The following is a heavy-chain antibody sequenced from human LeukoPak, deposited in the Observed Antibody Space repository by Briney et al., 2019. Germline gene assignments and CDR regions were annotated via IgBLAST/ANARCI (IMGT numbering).Heavy chain of an antibody. V-gene: IGHV3-23*01. CDR1: GFTFSSYA. J-gene: IGHJ5*02. D-gene: IGHD2-2*01. CDR2: ISGSGGST. CDR3: ARDYCSSTSCHNWFDL. Sequence: PGGSLRLSCAASGFTFSSYAMSWVRHAPGKGLEWVSAISGSGGSTYYADSVKGRFTISRDNSKNTLYLQMNSLRAEDTAVYYCARDYCSSTSCHNWFDLWGQGKLVTVSS.